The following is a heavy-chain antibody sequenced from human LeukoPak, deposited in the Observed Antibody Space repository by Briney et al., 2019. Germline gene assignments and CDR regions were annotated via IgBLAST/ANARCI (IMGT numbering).Heavy chain of an antibody. V-gene: IGHV3-53*01. J-gene: IGHJ3*02. Sequence: GGSLRLSCAASGFTVSSNYMSWGRQAPGKGLEWVSVIYSGGSTYYADSVKGRFTISRDNSKNTLYLQMNSLRAEDTAVYYCARDPREGAFDIWGQGTMVTVSS. CDR1: GFTVSSNY. CDR2: IYSGGST. CDR3: ARDPREGAFDI.